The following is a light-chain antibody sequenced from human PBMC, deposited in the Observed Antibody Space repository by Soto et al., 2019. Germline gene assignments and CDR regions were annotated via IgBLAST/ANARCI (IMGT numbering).Light chain of an antibody. J-gene: IGLJ2*01. Sequence: VLTQPPSASGTPGQRVTISCSGSSSNIGSNYVYWYQQLPGTAPKLLIYRNNQRPSGVPDRFSGSKSGTSASLAISGLRSEDEADYYCAAWDDSLHVVFGGGTKVTVL. V-gene: IGLV1-47*01. CDR3: AAWDDSLHVV. CDR2: RNN. CDR1: SSNIGSNY.